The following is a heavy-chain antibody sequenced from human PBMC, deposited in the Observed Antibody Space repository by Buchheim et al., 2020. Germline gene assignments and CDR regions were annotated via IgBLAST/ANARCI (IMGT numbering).Heavy chain of an antibody. J-gene: IGHJ5*02. CDR3: ARGIAATANPNWFDP. CDR2: ITSDGSGT. D-gene: IGHD6-25*01. Sequence: EVQLVEPGGGLVQPGGSLRLSCAASGFSFSSYWMHWVRQAPGRGLVWVSRITSDGSGTGYADSVTGRFTISRDNAKNTLYLQMNSLSPEDTAVYFCARGIAATANPNWFDPWGQGTL. V-gene: IGHV3-74*01. CDR1: GFSFSSYW.